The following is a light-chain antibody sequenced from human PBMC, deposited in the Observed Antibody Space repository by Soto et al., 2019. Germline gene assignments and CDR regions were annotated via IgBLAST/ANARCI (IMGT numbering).Light chain of an antibody. CDR1: QSININ. CDR2: DAS. J-gene: IGKJ4*01. V-gene: IGKV3-11*01. Sequence: NLSLSPRGSATLSCRVSQSININFTWYQQKLGQAPRLLIYDASIRATGIPARFSGSGSGTDFTLTISSLEPEDFGVYYCQQRYSWPLTFCGGTRV. CDR3: QQRYSWPLT.